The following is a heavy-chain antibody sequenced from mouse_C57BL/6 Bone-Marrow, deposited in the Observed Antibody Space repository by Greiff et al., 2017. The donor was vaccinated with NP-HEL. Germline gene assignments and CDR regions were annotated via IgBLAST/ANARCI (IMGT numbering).Heavy chain of an antibody. Sequence: VQLQQPGAELVKPGASVKLSCKASGYTFTSYWMHWVKQRPGQGLEWIGMIHPNSGSTNYNEKFKSKATLTVDKSSSTAYMQLSSLTSEDSAVYYCARVPHYGSSYWYFDVWGTGTTVTVSS. CDR3: ARVPHYGSSYWYFDV. D-gene: IGHD1-1*01. CDR1: GYTFTSYW. V-gene: IGHV1-64*01. J-gene: IGHJ1*03. CDR2: IHPNSGST.